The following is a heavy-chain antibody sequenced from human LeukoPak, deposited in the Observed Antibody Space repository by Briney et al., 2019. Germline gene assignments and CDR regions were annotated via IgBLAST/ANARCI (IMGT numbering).Heavy chain of an antibody. Sequence: GGSLRLSCAASGFTFSGSAIHWVRQASGKGLEWVGRVRSKANSYATAYAASVKGRVTISRDDSKNKAYLQMNSLKTDDTAVYYCTRRGDGYNDAFDIWGRGTMVAVSS. D-gene: IGHD5-24*01. V-gene: IGHV3-73*01. CDR2: VRSKANSYAT. J-gene: IGHJ3*02. CDR1: GFTFSGSA. CDR3: TRRGDGYNDAFDI.